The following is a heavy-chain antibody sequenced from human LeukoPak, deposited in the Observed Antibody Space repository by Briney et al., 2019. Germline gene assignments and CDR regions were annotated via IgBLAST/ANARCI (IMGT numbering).Heavy chain of an antibody. V-gene: IGHV4-39*07. J-gene: IGHJ3*02. D-gene: IGHD3-22*01. CDR3: ARGPYSYDSSGAFDI. CDR1: GGSISSSSYY. Sequence: SETLSLTCTVSGGSISSSSYYWGWIRQPPGKGLEGIGSIYYSGSTYYNPSLKSRVTISVDTSKNQFSLKLSSVTAADTAVYFCARGPYSYDSSGAFDIWGQGTMVTVSS. CDR2: IYYSGST.